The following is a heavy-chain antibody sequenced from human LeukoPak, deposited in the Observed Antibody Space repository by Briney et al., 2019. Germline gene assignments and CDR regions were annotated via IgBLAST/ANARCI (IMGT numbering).Heavy chain of an antibody. D-gene: IGHD1-26*01. J-gene: IGHJ4*02. CDR3: VRCGSYCLDY. V-gene: IGHV4-4*02. CDR2: IYHTGRT. CDR1: GASISNGNW. Sequence: SGTLSLTCGVSGASISNGNWWSWVRPPPGKGLEWIGEIYHTGRTSYNPSLKSRVSISVDKSKNQLSLNLNSVTAADTAVYYCVRCGSYCLDYWGQGTLVTVSS.